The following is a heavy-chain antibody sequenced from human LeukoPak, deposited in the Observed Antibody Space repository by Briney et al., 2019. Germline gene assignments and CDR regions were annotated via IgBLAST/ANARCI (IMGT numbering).Heavy chain of an antibody. CDR3: ARRSLREAYNRFDP. D-gene: IGHD3-10*01. Sequence: SETLSLTCTVSGGSVTTSSYYWGWIRQPPGKGLEWIGSMSHSGSAFYNPSLKSRVSISVDTSKNQFSLRVTSVTAADTALYYCARRSLREAYNRFDPWGQGTLVTVSP. J-gene: IGHJ5*02. CDR1: GGSVTTSSYY. CDR2: MSHSGSA. V-gene: IGHV4-39*01.